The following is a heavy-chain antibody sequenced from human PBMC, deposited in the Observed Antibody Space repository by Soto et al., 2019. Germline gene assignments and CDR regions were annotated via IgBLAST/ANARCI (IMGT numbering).Heavy chain of an antibody. Sequence: PGGSLRLSCAASGFTFSNYAMSRVRQAPGKGLEWVSAISGSGGSTYYADSVKGRFTISRDNSKNTLYLQMNSLRAEDTAVYYCARSSSGWYYYYGMDVWGQGTTVTVSS. D-gene: IGHD6-19*01. CDR1: GFTFSNYA. CDR2: ISGSGGST. V-gene: IGHV3-23*01. J-gene: IGHJ6*02. CDR3: ARSSSGWYYYYGMDV.